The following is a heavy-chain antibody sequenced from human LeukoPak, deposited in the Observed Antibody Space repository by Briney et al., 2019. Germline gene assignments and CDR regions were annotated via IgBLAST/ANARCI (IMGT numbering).Heavy chain of an antibody. CDR3: ARGLLRYFDWPADATPTVDP. CDR1: GYTFTSYD. V-gene: IGHV1-8*03. J-gene: IGHJ5*02. Sequence: GASVKVSCKASGYTFTSYDINWVRQATGQGLEWMGWMNPNSGNTGYAQKFQGRVTITRNTSISTAYMELSSLRSEDTAVYYCARGLLRYFDWPADATPTVDPWGQGTLVTVSS. CDR2: MNPNSGNT. D-gene: IGHD3-9*01.